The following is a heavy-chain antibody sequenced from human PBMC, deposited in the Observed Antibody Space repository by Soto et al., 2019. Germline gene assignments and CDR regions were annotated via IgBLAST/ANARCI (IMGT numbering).Heavy chain of an antibody. CDR3: AKEYIQLWFRGDFDI. CDR1: GFTFSSYA. CDR2: ISGSGGST. V-gene: IGHV3-23*01. D-gene: IGHD5-18*01. J-gene: IGHJ3*02. Sequence: GGSLRLSCAASGFTFSSYAMSWVRQSPGKGLEWVSAISGSGGSTYYADSVKGRFTISRDNSKNTLYLQMNSLRAEETAVYYCAKEYIQLWFRGDFDIWGQGTMVTVSS.